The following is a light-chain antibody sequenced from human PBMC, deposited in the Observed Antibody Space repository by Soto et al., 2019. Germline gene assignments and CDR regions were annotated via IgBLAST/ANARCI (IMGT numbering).Light chain of an antibody. J-gene: IGKJ1*01. Sequence: EIVMTQSPGTLSVSPGERATLSCRASQSLSSNLAWYQQKPGQAPRLLIYGASTRATGIPARFSGSGSGTEFTLTISSLQSEDFAVYYCQQYNNWPPWTFGQGTRVEI. CDR2: GAS. CDR3: QQYNNWPPWT. CDR1: QSLSSN. V-gene: IGKV3-15*01.